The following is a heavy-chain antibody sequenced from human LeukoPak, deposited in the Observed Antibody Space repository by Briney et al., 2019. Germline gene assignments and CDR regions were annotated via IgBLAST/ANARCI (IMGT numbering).Heavy chain of an antibody. J-gene: IGHJ4*02. Sequence: ASVKVSCKASGYTFTSYGISWVRQAPGQGLEWMGWISAYNGNTNYAQKLQGRVTMTTDTSTSTAYMELSSLRSEDTAVYYCARVWHDYVWGSYRNWDYWGQGTLVTVSS. CDR2: ISAYNGNT. CDR3: ARVWHDYVWGSYRNWDY. D-gene: IGHD3-16*02. CDR1: GYTFTSYG. V-gene: IGHV1-18*01.